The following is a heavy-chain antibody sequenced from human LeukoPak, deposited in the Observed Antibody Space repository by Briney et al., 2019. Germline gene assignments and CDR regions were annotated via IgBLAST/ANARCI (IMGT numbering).Heavy chain of an antibody. CDR1: AFTFSSYG. J-gene: IGHJ2*01. Sequence: PARSLRLSCAVSAFTFSSYGMRWVRQAPGKGLEWVAVISYDGSNKYYADSVKGRFTISRDNSKNTPYLQMNSLRVEDTAVYCCAKDINWYFDLWGRGTLVTVSS. V-gene: IGHV3-30*18. CDR2: ISYDGSNK. CDR3: AKDINWYFDL.